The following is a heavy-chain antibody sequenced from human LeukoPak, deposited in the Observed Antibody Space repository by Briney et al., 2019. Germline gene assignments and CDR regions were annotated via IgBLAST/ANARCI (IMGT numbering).Heavy chain of an antibody. CDR1: GFTFSSYA. J-gene: IGHJ4*02. D-gene: IGHD2-21*01. Sequence: PGGSLRLSCAASGFTFSSYAMSWVRQAPGKGLEWVSAISGSGGSTYYADSVKGRFTISRDNSKNTLSLQMNSLRAEDTAVYYCAKEVHIVVVIATFDYWGQGTLVTVSS. CDR2: ISGSGGST. CDR3: AKEVHIVVVIATFDY. V-gene: IGHV3-23*01.